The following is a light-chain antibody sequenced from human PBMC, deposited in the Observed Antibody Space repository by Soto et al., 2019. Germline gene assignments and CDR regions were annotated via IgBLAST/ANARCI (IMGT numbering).Light chain of an antibody. CDR2: EVS. CDR3: SSYTRSGTYV. V-gene: IGLV2-14*01. CDR1: SSDVGFYNY. Sequence: QSSLTHPASLSGSPGQSITISCNGTSSDVGFYNYVSWYQQHPGKAPKLMIYEVSHRPSGVSNRFSGSKSGNTASLTISGLQAEDEADYYCSSYTRSGTYVFGTGTKVTVL. J-gene: IGLJ1*01.